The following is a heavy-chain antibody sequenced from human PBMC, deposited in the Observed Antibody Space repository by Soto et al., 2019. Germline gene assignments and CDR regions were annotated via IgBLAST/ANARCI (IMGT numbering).Heavy chain of an antibody. CDR2: ISGSGGNT. CDR3: VKTPRYCSGSSCYAGYFDL. Sequence: EVQLLESGGGLVQPGGSLRLSCAASGFTFSSYAMRWVRQAPGKGLEWVSAISGSGGNTYYADSVKGRCTISRDNFKNTLYLQLNSLSAEDTAVYYCVKTPRYCSGSSCYAGYFDLWGPGTLVTVSA. V-gene: IGHV3-23*01. J-gene: IGHJ4*02. D-gene: IGHD2-2*01. CDR1: GFTFSSYA.